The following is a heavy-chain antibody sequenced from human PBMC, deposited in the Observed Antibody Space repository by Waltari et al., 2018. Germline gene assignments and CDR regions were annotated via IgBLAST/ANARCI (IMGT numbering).Heavy chain of an antibody. Sequence: HVQLVESGGGVVQPGRSLRLSCATPGFTFSSYGIHWVRQAPGKGLEWVTVISYDGSEEFYADSVKGRFTISRDNSKDTVFLQMNSLRAEDTAVYYCARGSAHCSGSSCYRPLFDYWGQGTLVTVSS. CDR3: ARGSAHCSGSSCYRPLFDY. J-gene: IGHJ4*02. CDR1: GFTFSSYG. CDR2: ISYDGSEE. D-gene: IGHD2-2*02. V-gene: IGHV3-30-3*01.